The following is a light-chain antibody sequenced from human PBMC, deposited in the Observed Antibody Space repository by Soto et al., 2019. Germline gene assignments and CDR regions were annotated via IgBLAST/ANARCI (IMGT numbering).Light chain of an antibody. J-gene: IGKJ1*01. CDR2: KAS. CDR3: QHYNGYRWT. Sequence: DIQMTQSPSTLSASVGDRVTITCRASQSVSNWLAWYQQKPGKAPKILIYKASSLESGVPSRFRGSGSGTEFTLTISSLRPDDFATYYCQHYNGYRWTFGQGIKVDIK. V-gene: IGKV1-5*03. CDR1: QSVSNW.